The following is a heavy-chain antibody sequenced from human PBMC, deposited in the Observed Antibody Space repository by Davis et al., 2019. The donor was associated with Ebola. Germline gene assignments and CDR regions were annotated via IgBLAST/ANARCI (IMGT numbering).Heavy chain of an antibody. CDR3: ARGIAAAGTKYYYGMDV. Sequence: AASVKVSCKASGYTFTSYYMHWVRQAPGQGLEWMGIINPSGGSTSYAQKFQGRVTMTRDTSTSTVYMELSSLRSEDTAVYYCARGIAAAGTKYYYGMDVWGQGTTVTVSS. D-gene: IGHD6-13*01. CDR1: GYTFTSYY. CDR2: INPSGGST. J-gene: IGHJ6*02. V-gene: IGHV1-46*01.